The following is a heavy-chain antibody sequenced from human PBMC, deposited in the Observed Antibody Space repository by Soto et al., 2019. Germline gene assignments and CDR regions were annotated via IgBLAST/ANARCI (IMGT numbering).Heavy chain of an antibody. CDR2: ISDSGGST. V-gene: IGHV3-23*01. CDR3: AKDQVLRFLEWLWDGMDV. D-gene: IGHD3-3*01. J-gene: IGHJ6*02. Sequence: EVQLLESGGGSVQPGGSLRLSCAASGFAFSSYAMSWIRQAPGKGLEWVSGISDSGGSTYYADSVKGRFTISRDNSKNTLYLQMNSLRAEDTAVYYCAKDQVLRFLEWLWDGMDVWGQGTTVTVSS. CDR1: GFAFSSYA.